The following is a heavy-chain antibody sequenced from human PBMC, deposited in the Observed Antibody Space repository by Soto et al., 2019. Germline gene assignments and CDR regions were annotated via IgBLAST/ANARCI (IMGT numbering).Heavy chain of an antibody. Sequence: GGSLRLSCSVSGFTFSHHSLYWVRQAPGKGLRYVSTISGNGGNTHYAAPVRGRFTISRDNSKNTVFLQMSGLGVADSAVYYCVKVSGYCTGGSCFSYFDYWGQGALVTVSS. CDR2: ISGNGGNT. CDR3: VKVSGYCTGGSCFSYFDY. J-gene: IGHJ4*02. D-gene: IGHD2-15*01. V-gene: IGHV3-64D*06. CDR1: GFTFSHHS.